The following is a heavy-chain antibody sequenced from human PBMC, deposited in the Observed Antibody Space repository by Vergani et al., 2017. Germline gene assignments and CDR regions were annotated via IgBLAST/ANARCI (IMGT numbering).Heavy chain of an antibody. CDR1: GFTFRSYS. CDR3: ARDLFYYDSSGYYSGFFDY. Sequence: EVQLVESGGGLVKPGGSLRLSCAASGFTFRSYSMNWVRQAPGKGLEWVSSISSSSSYIYYADSVKGRFTISRDNAKNSQYLQMNSLRAEDTSVYDCARDLFYYDSSGYYSGFFDYWGQGTLVTVSS. J-gene: IGHJ4*02. V-gene: IGHV3-21*01. D-gene: IGHD3-22*01. CDR2: ISSSSSYI.